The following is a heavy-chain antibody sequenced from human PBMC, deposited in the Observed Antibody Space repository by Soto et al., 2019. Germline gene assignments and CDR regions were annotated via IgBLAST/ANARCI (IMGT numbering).Heavy chain of an antibody. Sequence: PSETLSLTCTVSGGSISSYYWSWFRQPPGKGLEWIGYIYYSGSTNYNPSLKSRVTISVDTSKNQFSLKLSSVTAADTAVYYCARDKGDAFDIWGQGTMVTVSS. V-gene: IGHV4-59*01. J-gene: IGHJ3*02. CDR2: IYYSGST. CDR1: GGSISSYY. CDR3: ARDKGDAFDI.